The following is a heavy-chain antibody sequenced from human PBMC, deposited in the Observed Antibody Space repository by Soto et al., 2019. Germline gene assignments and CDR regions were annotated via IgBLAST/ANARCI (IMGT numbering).Heavy chain of an antibody. CDR3: ARHAVATIGYYYYGMDV. CDR1: GGSISSSSYY. Sequence: SETLSLTCTVSGGSISSSSYYWGWIRQPPGKGLEWIGSIYYSGSTYYNPSLKSRVTISVDTSKNQFSLKLSSVTAADTAVYYCARHAVATIGYYYYGMDVWGQGTTVTVSS. V-gene: IGHV4-39*01. D-gene: IGHD5-12*01. CDR2: IYYSGST. J-gene: IGHJ6*02.